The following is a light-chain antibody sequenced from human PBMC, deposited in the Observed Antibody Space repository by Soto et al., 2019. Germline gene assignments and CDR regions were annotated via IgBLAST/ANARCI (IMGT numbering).Light chain of an antibody. V-gene: IGKV3-20*01. Sequence: EIVLTQSPGTLSLSPGERATLSCRASQSVSSSYLAWYQQKTGQAPRLLIYRASNRAAGIPDRFSGSGSGTDFTLTISRLEPEDFAVYYCQQSGTFGQGTKVDIK. J-gene: IGKJ1*01. CDR3: QQSGT. CDR1: QSVSSSY. CDR2: RAS.